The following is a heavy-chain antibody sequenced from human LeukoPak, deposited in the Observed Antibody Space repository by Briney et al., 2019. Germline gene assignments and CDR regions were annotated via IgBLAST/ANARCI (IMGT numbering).Heavy chain of an antibody. CDR2: ISSSSTI. CDR3: AKKFGTSRVGSPFDY. D-gene: IGHD1-14*01. V-gene: IGHV3-48*01. Sequence: GGSLRLSCAASGFTFSSYSMNWVRQAPGKGLEWVSYISSSSTIYYADSVKGRFTISRDNAKNSLYLQMNSLRAEDTAVYYFAKKFGTSRVGSPFDYWGQGTLVTVSS. CDR1: GFTFSSYS. J-gene: IGHJ4*02.